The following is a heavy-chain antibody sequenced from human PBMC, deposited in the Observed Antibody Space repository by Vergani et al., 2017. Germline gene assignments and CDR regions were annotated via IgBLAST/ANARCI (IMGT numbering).Heavy chain of an antibody. CDR2: ISDYNGDT. CDR1: GYTFSRYG. V-gene: IGHV1-18*01. Sequence: QLVQSGAEVKKPGASVKISCKASGYTFSRYGISWVRQAPGQGLEWMGWISDYNGDTKYAQKLQGRVTMTTDTSTTTVYMELRSLRSDDPAVYYCTRDRRYYFDSSGYIRFDPWGQGTLVTVSS. J-gene: IGHJ5*02. CDR3: TRDRRYYFDSSGYIRFDP. D-gene: IGHD3-22*01.